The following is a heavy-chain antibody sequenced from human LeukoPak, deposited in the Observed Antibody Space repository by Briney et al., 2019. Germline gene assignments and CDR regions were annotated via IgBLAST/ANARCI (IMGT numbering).Heavy chain of an antibody. V-gene: IGHV3-7*01. Sequence: GGSLRLSCAASGFTFSSYWMSWVRQAPGKGLEWVANIKQDGSEKYYVDSVKGRFTISRDNAKNSLYLQMNSLRAEDTAVYYCARGFASSGYYRLRPYYFDYWGQGTLVTVSS. CDR1: GFTFSSYW. CDR2: IKQDGSEK. J-gene: IGHJ4*02. CDR3: ARGFASSGYYRLRPYYFDY. D-gene: IGHD3-22*01.